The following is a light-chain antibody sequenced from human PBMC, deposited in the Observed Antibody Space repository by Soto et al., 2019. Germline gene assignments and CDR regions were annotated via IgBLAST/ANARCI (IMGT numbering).Light chain of an antibody. V-gene: IGKV1-5*01. Sequence: DIQMTQSPSPLSASLGDRFTITCRASQSISSWLAWYQQKPGKAPKLLIYDASNLESGVPSRFSGSGSGTEFTLTIISLQPDDFATYYCQQDSSYPIAFGQGTRLEIK. CDR3: QQDSSYPIA. CDR1: QSISSW. J-gene: IGKJ5*01. CDR2: DAS.